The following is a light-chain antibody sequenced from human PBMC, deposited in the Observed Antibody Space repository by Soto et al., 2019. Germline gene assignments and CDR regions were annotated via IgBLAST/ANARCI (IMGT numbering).Light chain of an antibody. Sequence: DIVMTQSPDSLAVSLGERATINCKSSQSVLYSSNNKNYLAWYQQKPGQPPKLLIYWASTRESGVPDRFSGSGSGTDFTLTISRLQAEDVTVYSCQQYYSTPQPFGQGTKLEIK. V-gene: IGKV4-1*01. CDR2: WAS. CDR1: QSVLYSSNNKNY. CDR3: QQYYSTPQP. J-gene: IGKJ2*01.